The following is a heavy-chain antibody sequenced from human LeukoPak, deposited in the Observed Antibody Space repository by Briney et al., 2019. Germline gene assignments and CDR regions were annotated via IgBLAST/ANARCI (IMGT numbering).Heavy chain of an antibody. CDR3: ARGGTAAGYYYYYMDV. J-gene: IGHJ6*03. Sequence: PSETLSLTCTVSGGSISSSSYYWGWIRQPPGKGLEWIGSIHYSGSTNYNPSLKSRVTISVDTSKNQFSLKLSSVTAADTAVYYCARGGTAAGYYYYYMDVWGKGTTVTISS. D-gene: IGHD6-13*01. V-gene: IGHV4-39*07. CDR2: IHYSGST. CDR1: GGSISSSSYY.